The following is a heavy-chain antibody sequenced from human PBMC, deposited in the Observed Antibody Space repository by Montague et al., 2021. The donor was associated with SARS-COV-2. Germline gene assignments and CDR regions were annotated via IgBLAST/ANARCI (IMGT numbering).Heavy chain of an antibody. CDR3: ARDPYDYGAFDL. CDR1: GGSISSASYY. V-gene: IGHV4-61*09. D-gene: IGHD4-17*01. Sequence: TLSLTCTVSGGSISSASYYWSWIRQPAGKGLEWIGHIYSSVITNYNPSRKSRVTISVDLSKIQFSLKMTSVTAADTAVYYCARDPYDYGAFDLWGQGTLVTVSS. J-gene: IGHJ5*02. CDR2: IYSSVIT.